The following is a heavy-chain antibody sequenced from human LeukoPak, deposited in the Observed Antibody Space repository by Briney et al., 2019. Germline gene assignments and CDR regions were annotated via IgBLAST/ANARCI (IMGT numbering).Heavy chain of an antibody. D-gene: IGHD3-22*01. CDR3: AREGDYYDSSDTNYFDY. Sequence: KTSETLSLTCTVSGGSISSYYWSWIRQPPGKGLEWIGYIYYSGSTNYNPSLKSRVTISVDTSKNQFSLKLSSVTAADTAVYYWAREGDYYDSSDTNYFDYWGQGTLVTVSS. CDR1: GGSISSYY. V-gene: IGHV4-59*01. J-gene: IGHJ4*02. CDR2: IYYSGST.